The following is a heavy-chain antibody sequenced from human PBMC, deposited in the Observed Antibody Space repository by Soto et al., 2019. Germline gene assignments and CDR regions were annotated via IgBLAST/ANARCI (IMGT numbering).Heavy chain of an antibody. CDR1: GFTFSSYG. V-gene: IGHV3-33*01. CDR2: IWYDGSNK. J-gene: IGHJ4*02. CDR3: ARVWFGEFNLDY. D-gene: IGHD3-10*01. Sequence: QVQLVESGGGVVQPGRSLRLSCAASGFTFSSYGMHWVRQAPGKGLEWVAVIWYDGSNKYYADSVKGRFTISRDNSKNTLYLQMNSLRAEDTAVYHCARVWFGEFNLDYCGQGTLVTVSS.